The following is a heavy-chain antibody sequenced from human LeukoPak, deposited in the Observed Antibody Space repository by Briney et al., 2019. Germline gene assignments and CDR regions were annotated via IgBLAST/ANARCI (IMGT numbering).Heavy chain of an antibody. CDR1: GYTFTGYY. Sequence: ASVKVSCKASGYTFTGYYIHWVRQAPGQGLEWMGWISPNSGGTNYAQKFQGRVTMTRDTSISTAYMELSRLRSDDTAVYYCARNIVEATAAFDIWGQGTMVTVSS. J-gene: IGHJ3*02. V-gene: IGHV1-2*02. D-gene: IGHD1-26*01. CDR2: ISPNSGGT. CDR3: ARNIVEATAAFDI.